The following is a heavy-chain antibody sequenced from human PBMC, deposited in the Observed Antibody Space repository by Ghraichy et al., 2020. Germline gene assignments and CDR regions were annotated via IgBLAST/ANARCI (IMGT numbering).Heavy chain of an antibody. CDR1: GFTFSSYD. J-gene: IGHJ4*02. Sequence: LSLTCAASGFTFSSYDMHWVRQATGKGLEWVSAIGTAGDTYYPGSVKGRFTISRENAKNSLYLQMNSLRAGDTAVYYCARAQNDSFDYWGQGTLVTVSS. D-gene: IGHD3-22*01. CDR2: IGTAGDT. V-gene: IGHV3-13*01. CDR3: ARAQNDSFDY.